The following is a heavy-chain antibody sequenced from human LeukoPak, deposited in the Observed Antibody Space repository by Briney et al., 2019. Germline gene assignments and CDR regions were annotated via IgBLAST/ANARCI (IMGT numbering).Heavy chain of an antibody. V-gene: IGHV3-53*01. CDR2: IYSGDRR. CDR1: WLSVKGSY. J-gene: IGHJ4*02. CDR3: TRDLTGTTWSENDY. D-gene: IGHD6-13*01. Sequence: GGSLRLSCEVSWLSVKGSYMSWVRPAAGKGLEWVSVIYSGDRRYYAESVKGRFTISRDTSKNTLYLQMNNLRADDTARYYCTRDLTGTTWSENDYWGQGTLVTISS.